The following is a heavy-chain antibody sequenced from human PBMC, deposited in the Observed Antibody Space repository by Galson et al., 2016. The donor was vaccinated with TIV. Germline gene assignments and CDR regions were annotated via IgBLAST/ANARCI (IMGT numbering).Heavy chain of an antibody. CDR2: ISYYGSDK. CDR1: GFAFSTYA. D-gene: IGHD4-11*01. V-gene: IGHV3-30-3*01. J-gene: IGHJ6*02. Sequence: SLRLSCAASGFAFSTYAMHWVRRAPGKGLEWVALISYYGSDKYYADSVKGRFTISRDNSKNTLYLQMNNLRAEDTAVYYCARGDYPATVTTYYYYGMDVWGQGTTVTVSS. CDR3: ARGDYPATVTTYYYYGMDV.